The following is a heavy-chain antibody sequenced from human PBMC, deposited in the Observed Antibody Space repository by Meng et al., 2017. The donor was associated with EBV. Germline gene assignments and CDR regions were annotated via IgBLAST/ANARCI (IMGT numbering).Heavy chain of an antibody. D-gene: IGHD1-26*01. J-gene: IGHJ4*02. Sequence: EGQLVESGGGLVQPGGPLKLSCAASGFTFSGSAMHWVRQASGKGLEWVGRIRSKANSYATAYAASVKGRFTISRDDSKNTAYLQMNSLKTEDTAVYYCTRLDGSYIYYWGQGTLVTVSS. CDR3: TRLDGSYIYY. CDR2: IRSKANSYAT. V-gene: IGHV3-73*02. CDR1: GFTFSGSA.